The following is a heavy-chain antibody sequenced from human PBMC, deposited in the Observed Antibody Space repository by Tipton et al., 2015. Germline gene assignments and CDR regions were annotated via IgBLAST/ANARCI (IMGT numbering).Heavy chain of an antibody. CDR2: MNPKSGNT. V-gene: IGHV1-8*01. CDR1: GYTLTSYD. CDR3: ARAVSGKFADY. J-gene: IGHJ4*02. D-gene: IGHD4-23*01. Sequence: QSGAEVKEPGASVKVSCKASGYTLTSYDINWVRQATGQGLEWMGWMNPKSGNTDYAQTLQGRVTLTTDTSASTAYMDLRSLRSDATAVYYCARAVSGKFADYWGQGALVTVSS.